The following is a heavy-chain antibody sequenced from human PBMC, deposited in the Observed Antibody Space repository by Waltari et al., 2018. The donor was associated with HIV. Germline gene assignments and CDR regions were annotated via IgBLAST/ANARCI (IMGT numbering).Heavy chain of an antibody. D-gene: IGHD2-2*01. CDR1: GGSSSRGGYY. V-gene: IGHV4-31*03. CDR2: TYYSGST. Sequence: QVQLQESGPGLVKPSQTLSHTCTVSGGSSSRGGYYWSWSRQHAGKGLEWIGYTYYSGSTYYNPTLKRRVTISVDTSKNQFSLKLSSVTAADTAVYYCARDHTRSSTSWERFDPWGQGTLVTVSS. J-gene: IGHJ5*02. CDR3: ARDHTRSSTSWERFDP.